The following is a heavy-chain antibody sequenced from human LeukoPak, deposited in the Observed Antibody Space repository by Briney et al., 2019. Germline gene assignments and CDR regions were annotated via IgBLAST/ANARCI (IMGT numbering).Heavy chain of an antibody. CDR1: GGSISSGSYY. D-gene: IGHD2-2*03. J-gene: IGHJ3*02. V-gene: IGHV4-61*02. CDR2: IYTSGST. Sequence: SQTLSLTCSVSGGSISSGSYYWSWIRQPAGKGLEWIGRIYTSGSTNYNPSLRSRVTISVDTSKNQFSLRLSSVTAADTAVYYCARVMDAFDAFDIWGQGTMVTVSS. CDR3: ARVMDAFDAFDI.